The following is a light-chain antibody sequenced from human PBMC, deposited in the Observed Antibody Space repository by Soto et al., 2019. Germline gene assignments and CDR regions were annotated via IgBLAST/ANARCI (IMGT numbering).Light chain of an antibody. CDR1: QNISNY. Sequence: DIQMTQSLSSLSASVGDRVTITCQASQNISNYLNWYQQKPGKAPKHLIYDASNLETGVPSRFSGSGSGTDFAFTISSLQPEDIATYYCQQYDNLPPLTFGGGTKVEIK. J-gene: IGKJ4*01. CDR2: DAS. V-gene: IGKV1-33*01. CDR3: QQYDNLPPLT.